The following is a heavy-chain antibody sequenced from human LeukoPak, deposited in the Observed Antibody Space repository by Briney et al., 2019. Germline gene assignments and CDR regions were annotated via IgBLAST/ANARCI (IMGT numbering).Heavy chain of an antibody. CDR1: GFTFSRFE. V-gene: IGHV3-48*03. CDR2: ISTGTYV. D-gene: IGHD3-22*01. Sequence: GGSLRLSCVASGFTFSRFELNWVRQAPGKGLEWVSHISTGTYVAYADSVKGRFTISRDNARNSLYLEMNSLRAEDTAVYYCTREQDREAAATIVGDYWGQGTLVTVSS. CDR3: TREQDREAAATIVGDY. J-gene: IGHJ4*02.